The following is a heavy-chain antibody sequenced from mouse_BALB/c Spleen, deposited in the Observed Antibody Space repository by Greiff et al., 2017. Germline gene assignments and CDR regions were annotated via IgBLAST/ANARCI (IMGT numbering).Heavy chain of an antibody. CDR2: IWGDGST. V-gene: IGHV2-6-7*01. CDR1: GFSLTGYG. Sequence: QVQLQQSGPGLVAPSQSLSITCTVSGFSLTGYGVNWVRQPPGKGLEWLGMIWGDGSTDYNSALKSRLSISKDNSKSQVFLKMNSLQTDDTARYYCARGGDYYGYVDGGFAYWGQGTLVTVSA. J-gene: IGHJ3*01. D-gene: IGHD2-2*01. CDR3: ARGGDYYGYVDGGFAY.